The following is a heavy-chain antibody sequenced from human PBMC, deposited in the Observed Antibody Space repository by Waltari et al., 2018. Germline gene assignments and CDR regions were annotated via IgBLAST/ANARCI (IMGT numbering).Heavy chain of an antibody. CDR2: ISYDGSNK. V-gene: IGHV3-30-3*01. CDR1: GFTFSSYA. Sequence: QVQLVESGGGVVQPGRSLRLSCAASGFTFSSYAMHWVRQAPGKGLEWVAVISYDGSNKYYADSVKGRFTISRDKSKNTLYLQMNSLRAEDTAVYYCARVRAADWYFDLWGRGTLVTVSS. CDR3: ARVRAADWYFDL. D-gene: IGHD6-13*01. J-gene: IGHJ2*01.